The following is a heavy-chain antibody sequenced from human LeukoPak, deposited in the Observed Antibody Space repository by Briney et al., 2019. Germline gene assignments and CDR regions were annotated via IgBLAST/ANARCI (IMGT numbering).Heavy chain of an antibody. J-gene: IGHJ4*02. Sequence: GGSLRLSCAASGFTFSSYAMHWVRQAPGKGLEWVAVISYDGSNKYYADSVKGRFTISRDNSKNTLYLQMNSLRAEDTAVYYCATAGHFDYWGQGTLVTVSS. CDR2: ISYDGSNK. V-gene: IGHV3-30*04. CDR1: GFTFSSYA. CDR3: ATAGHFDY.